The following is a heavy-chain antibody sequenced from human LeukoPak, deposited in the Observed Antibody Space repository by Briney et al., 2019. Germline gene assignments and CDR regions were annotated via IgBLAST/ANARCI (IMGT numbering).Heavy chain of an antibody. CDR2: INHSGST. CDR1: GGSFSGYY. V-gene: IGHV4-34*01. D-gene: IGHD3-10*01. Sequence: SETLSLTCAVYGGSFSGYYWSWIRQPPGKGLEWIGEINHSGSTNYNPSLKSRVTISVDTSKNQFSLKLSSVTAADTAVYYCARERERVTMLRGARGYYYYMDVWGKGTTVTISS. J-gene: IGHJ6*03. CDR3: ARERERVTMLRGARGYYYYMDV.